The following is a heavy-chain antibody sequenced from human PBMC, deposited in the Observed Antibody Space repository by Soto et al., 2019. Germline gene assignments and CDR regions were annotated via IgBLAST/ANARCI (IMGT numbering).Heavy chain of an antibody. J-gene: IGHJ6*02. CDR3: ARGKVLERSGGNYYYYGMDV. D-gene: IGHD1-1*01. V-gene: IGHV4-34*01. CDR1: YGSFSGYC. CDR2: INHSGST. Sequence: SETLSLTYTVYYGSFSGYCWRWIRQTPGKGLEWIGEINHSGSTNYNPSLKSRVTISVDTSKNQFSLKLSSVTAADTAVYYCARGKVLERSGGNYYYYGMDVWGQGTTVTVSS.